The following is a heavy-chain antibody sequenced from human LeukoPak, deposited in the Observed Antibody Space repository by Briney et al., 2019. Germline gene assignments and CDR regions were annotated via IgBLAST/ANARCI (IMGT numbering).Heavy chain of an antibody. V-gene: IGHV2-5*02. Sequence: SGPTLVNPTQTLTLTCTFSGFSLSTSGVGVGWIRQPPGKALEWLALIYWDDDKRYSPSLKSRLTITKDTSKNQVVLTMTNMDPVDTATYHCAHRPGNVDSQAYYFDYWGQGTLVTVSS. CDR1: GFSLSTSGVG. J-gene: IGHJ4*02. CDR3: AHRPGNVDSQAYYFDY. CDR2: IYWDDDK. D-gene: IGHD1-1*01.